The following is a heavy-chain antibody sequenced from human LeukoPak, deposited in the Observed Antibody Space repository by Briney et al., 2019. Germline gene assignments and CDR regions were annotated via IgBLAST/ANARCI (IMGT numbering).Heavy chain of an antibody. Sequence: PGRSLRLSCAGSGFSFSRYWMAWVRQAPGKGLEWVASINQDVSRIHYVDSVKGRFTISRDNAKSSLFLQMTSLRVEGTAVYYCARLKDDVTKFDYWGQGTLVTVSS. CDR2: INQDVSRI. J-gene: IGHJ4*02. CDR3: ARLKDDVTKFDY. CDR1: GFSFSRYW. D-gene: IGHD2-8*01. V-gene: IGHV3-7*01.